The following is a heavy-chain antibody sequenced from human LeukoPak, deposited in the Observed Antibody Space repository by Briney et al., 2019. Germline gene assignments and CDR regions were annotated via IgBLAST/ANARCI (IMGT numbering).Heavy chain of an antibody. CDR3: AKDPGYWSGYQDY. CDR1: GFTFSTYA. D-gene: IGHD3-3*01. CDR2: ISGSGGTT. J-gene: IGHJ4*02. Sequence: GGSLRLSCAASGFTFSTYAMSWVRQAPGKGLEWVSGISGSGGTTYQADYVKGRFTISRDKSKHTLYLQMNSLRAEDTAVYYCAKDPGYWSGYQDYWGQGTLVTVSS. V-gene: IGHV3-23*01.